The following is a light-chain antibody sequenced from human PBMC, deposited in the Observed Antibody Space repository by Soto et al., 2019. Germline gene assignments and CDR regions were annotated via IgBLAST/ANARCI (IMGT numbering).Light chain of an antibody. Sequence: QSVLTQPPSASGTPGQRVTISCSGSSPNIGSNTVNWYQQLPGTAPKLLIYSNNQRPSGVPDRFSGSKSGTSASLAISGLQSEDEADYYCAEWDDSLNGVVFGGGTKLTVL. CDR3: AEWDDSLNGVV. CDR2: SNN. CDR1: SPNIGSNT. J-gene: IGLJ2*01. V-gene: IGLV1-44*01.